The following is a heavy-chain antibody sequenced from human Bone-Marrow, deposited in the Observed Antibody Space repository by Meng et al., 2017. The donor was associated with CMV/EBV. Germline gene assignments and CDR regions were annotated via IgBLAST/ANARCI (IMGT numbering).Heavy chain of an antibody. CDR2: IYSGGSST. D-gene: IGHD3-9*01. CDR3: ARVLYYDILTGPYYFDY. Sequence: GESLRLSCAASGFTFSSYAMSWVRQAPGKGLEWVSVIYSGGSSTYYADSVKGRFTISRDNSKNTLYLQMNSLRAEDTALYHCARVLYYDILTGPYYFDYWGQGTLVTVSS. J-gene: IGHJ4*02. V-gene: IGHV3-23*03. CDR1: GFTFSSYA.